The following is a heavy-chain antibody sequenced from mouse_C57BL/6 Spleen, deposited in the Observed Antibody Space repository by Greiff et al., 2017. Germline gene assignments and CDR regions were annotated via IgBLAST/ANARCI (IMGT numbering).Heavy chain of an antibody. J-gene: IGHJ2*01. CDR2: LSDGGSST. Sequence: EVKLMESGGGLVKPGGSLKLSCAASGFTFRRYAMSWVRPTPEPRLAWVATLSDGGSSTSYPDNVKGRFTISRDNAKNNLYLQMSHLKSEDTAMYYCAREDYWGQGTTLTVSS. V-gene: IGHV5-4*01. CDR1: GFTFRRYA. CDR3: AREDY.